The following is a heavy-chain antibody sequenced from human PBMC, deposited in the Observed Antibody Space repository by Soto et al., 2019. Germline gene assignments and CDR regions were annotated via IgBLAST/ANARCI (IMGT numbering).Heavy chain of an antibody. J-gene: IGHJ4*02. CDR3: VGGASWNFDY. CDR1: GFIFDDYG. Sequence: EVQLVESGGGVLRPGESLRLSCAASGFIFDDYGMSWARQAPGKGLEWVSGVNWNGGSTGYADSVKGRFTISRDNAKNFLFLQMNSLRVEDTAFYYCVGGASWNFDYWGQGTLVTVSS. D-gene: IGHD6-13*01. V-gene: IGHV3-20*04. CDR2: VNWNGGST.